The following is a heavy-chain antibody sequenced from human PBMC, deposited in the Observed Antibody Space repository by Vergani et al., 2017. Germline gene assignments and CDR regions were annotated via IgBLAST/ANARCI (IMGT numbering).Heavy chain of an antibody. J-gene: IGHJ3*02. D-gene: IGHD2-21*02. CDR2: INPNSGGT. CDR3: ARAYCGGDCYWRSAFDI. CDR1: GYTFTGYY. Sequence: QVQLVQSGAEVKKPGASVKVSCKASGYTFTGYYLLWVRQAPGQGLEWMGWINPNSGGTDYAQKFQGRVTMTRDTSISTAYMERSRLRSDDTAVYFCARAYCGGDCYWRSAFDIWGQGTMVTVSS. V-gene: IGHV1-2*02.